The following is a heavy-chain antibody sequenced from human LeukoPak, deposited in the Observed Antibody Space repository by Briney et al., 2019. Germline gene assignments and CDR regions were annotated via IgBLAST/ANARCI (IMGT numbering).Heavy chain of an antibody. CDR2: ISGSGGST. V-gene: IGHV3-23*01. CDR3: XXXXYCSSTSCYSGGFDY. Sequence: GGSLRLSCAASGFTFSSYAMSWVRQAPRKGVEWVSAISGSGGSTYYADPVKGRFTIPRDNSKNTLYLQINSLRAENRAGYYCXXXXYCSSTSCYSGGFDYWGQGTLVTVSS. J-gene: IGHJ4*02. D-gene: IGHD2-2*01. CDR1: GFTFSSYA.